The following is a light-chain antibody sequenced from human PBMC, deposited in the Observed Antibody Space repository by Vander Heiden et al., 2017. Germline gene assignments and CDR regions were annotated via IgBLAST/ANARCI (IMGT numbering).Light chain of an antibody. CDR3: QQYYNWPWT. CDR2: GTS. Sequence: EIVMTQSPVTLSVSPGEGATLSCRASQSVSINLAWYQQKPGQAPRLLIYGTSARATGIPARFSGSGCGTEFTLTISSLLSEDFAIYYCQQYYNWPWTFGHGTKVEIK. CDR1: QSVSIN. V-gene: IGKV3-15*01. J-gene: IGKJ1*01.